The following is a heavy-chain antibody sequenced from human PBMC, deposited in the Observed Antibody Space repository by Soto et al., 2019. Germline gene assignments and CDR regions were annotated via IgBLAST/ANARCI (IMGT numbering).Heavy chain of an antibody. V-gene: IGHV4-59*01. Sequence: QVQLQESGPGLVKPSETLSLTCTVSGGSISSYYWSWIRQPPGKGLEWIGYIYYSGSTNYNPSLKSRVTISVDTSKNQFSLKLSSVTAADTAVYYCARDGFDFWSGYYTNGMDVWGKGTTVTVSS. CDR2: IYYSGST. CDR3: ARDGFDFWSGYYTNGMDV. D-gene: IGHD3-3*01. J-gene: IGHJ6*04. CDR1: GGSISSYY.